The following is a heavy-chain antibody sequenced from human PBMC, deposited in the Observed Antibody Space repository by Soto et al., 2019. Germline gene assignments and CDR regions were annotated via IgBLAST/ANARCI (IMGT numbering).Heavy chain of an antibody. J-gene: IGHJ5*02. CDR1: GFTFSTFA. D-gene: IGHD3-3*01. Sequence: QVHLVESGGGVVQPGRSLRLSCAASGFTFSTFALHWVRQAPGEGLEWVALISHDGRIEKYADSVKGRFTISRDKSKNTLYMHMDSLRLEDTGVYYCAGDGLPDDCRRGGCWFAPWGLGTQVTASS. CDR2: ISHDGRIE. CDR3: AGDGLPDDCRRGGCWFAP. V-gene: IGHV3-30-3*01.